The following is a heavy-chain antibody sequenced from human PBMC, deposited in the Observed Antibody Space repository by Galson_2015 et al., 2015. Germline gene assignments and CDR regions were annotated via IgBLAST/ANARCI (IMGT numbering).Heavy chain of an antibody. CDR3: ARLGNIAVAAPFDY. CDR1: GFTFSSYG. D-gene: IGHD6-19*01. CDR2: IWYDGSNK. J-gene: IGHJ4*02. V-gene: IGHV3-33*01. Sequence: SLRLSCAASGFTFSSYGMHWVRQAPGKGLEWVAVIWYDGSNKYYADSVKGRFTISSDNSKNTLYLQMNSLRAEDTAVYYCARLGNIAVAAPFDYWGQGTLVTVSS.